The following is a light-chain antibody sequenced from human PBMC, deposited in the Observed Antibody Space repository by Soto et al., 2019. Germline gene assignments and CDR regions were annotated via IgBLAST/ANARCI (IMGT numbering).Light chain of an antibody. Sequence: VLTQSPAALSLSPGERATLSCRASQSVSSSYLAWYQQKPGQAPRLLLYGASSRATGIPDRFRGSGSGTDFTLTISRLEPEDFAVYYCQQYGGLPTFGQGTKVDIK. J-gene: IGKJ1*01. CDR2: GAS. CDR1: QSVSSSY. V-gene: IGKV3-20*01. CDR3: QQYGGLPT.